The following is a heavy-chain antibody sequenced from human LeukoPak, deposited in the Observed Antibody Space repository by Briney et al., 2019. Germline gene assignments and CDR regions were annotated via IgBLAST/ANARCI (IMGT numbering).Heavy chain of an antibody. J-gene: IGHJ4*02. Sequence: KTSETLSLTCTVSGGSISSYYWSWIRQPPGKGLEWIGYIYYSGSTNYNPSLKSRVTISVDTSKNQFSLKLSSVTAADTAVYYCARGTAAGTDFDYWGQGTLVTVSS. CDR1: GGSISSYY. V-gene: IGHV4-59*01. D-gene: IGHD6-13*01. CDR2: IYYSGST. CDR3: ARGTAAGTDFDY.